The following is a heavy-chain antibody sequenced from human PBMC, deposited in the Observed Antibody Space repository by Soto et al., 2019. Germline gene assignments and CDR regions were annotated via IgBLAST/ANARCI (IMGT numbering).Heavy chain of an antibody. CDR2: IGTAGDT. CDR1: GFTFSSYD. D-gene: IGHD3-22*01. V-gene: IGHV3-13*01. Sequence: PWGSLRLSCAASGFTFSSYDMHWVRQATGKGLEWVSAIGTAGDTYYPGSVKGRFTISRENAKNSLYLQMNSLRAGDTAVYYCARTDSSGYYRDAFDIWGQGTMVTVSS. J-gene: IGHJ3*02. CDR3: ARTDSSGYYRDAFDI.